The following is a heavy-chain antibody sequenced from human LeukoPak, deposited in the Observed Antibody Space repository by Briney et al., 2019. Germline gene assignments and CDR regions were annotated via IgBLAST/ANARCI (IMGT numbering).Heavy chain of an antibody. CDR1: GGTFSSYA. Sequence: GASVKVSCKASGGTFSSYAISWVRQAPGQGLEWMGGIIPIFGTANYAQKFQGRVTITADESTSTAYMELSSLRSEDTAVYYCARELVEEVVMIVVAAGHAFDIWGQGTMVTVSS. CDR2: IIPIFGTA. J-gene: IGHJ3*02. D-gene: IGHD3-22*01. V-gene: IGHV1-69*13. CDR3: ARELVEEVVMIVVAAGHAFDI.